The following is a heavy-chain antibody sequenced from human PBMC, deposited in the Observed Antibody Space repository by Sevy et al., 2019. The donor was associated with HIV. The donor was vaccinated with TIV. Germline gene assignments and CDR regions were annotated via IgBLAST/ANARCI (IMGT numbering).Heavy chain of an antibody. CDR2: IYYSGST. CDR1: GGSISSYY. CDR3: ARGIVVVAAKGNVAFDI. Sequence: SETLSLTCTVSGGSISSYYWSWIRQPPGKGLEWIGYIYYSGSTNYNPSLKSRVTISVDTSKNQFSLKLSSVTAADTAVYYCARGIVVVAAKGNVAFDIWGQGTMVTVSS. D-gene: IGHD2-15*01. J-gene: IGHJ3*02. V-gene: IGHV4-59*01.